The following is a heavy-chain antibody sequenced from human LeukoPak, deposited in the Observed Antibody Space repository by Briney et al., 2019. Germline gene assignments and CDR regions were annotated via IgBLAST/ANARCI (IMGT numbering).Heavy chain of an antibody. CDR1: GGSISSYY. D-gene: IGHD6-19*01. CDR3: ASELIAVAPDAFDI. V-gene: IGHV4-4*07. Sequence: PSETLSLTCTVSGGSISSYYWSWIRQPAGKGLEWIGRIYTSGSTNYNPSLKSRVTMSVDTSRNQFSLKLSSVTAADTAVYYCASELIAVAPDAFDIWGQGTMVTVSS. J-gene: IGHJ3*02. CDR2: IYTSGST.